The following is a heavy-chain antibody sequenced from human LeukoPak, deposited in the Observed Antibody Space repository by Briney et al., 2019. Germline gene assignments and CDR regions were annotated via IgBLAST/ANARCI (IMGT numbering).Heavy chain of an antibody. D-gene: IGHD1-1*01. J-gene: IGHJ4*02. Sequence: SETLSLTCTVSGYSISSGYYWGWIRQPPGKGLEWIGSIYHSGSTYYNPSLKSRVTISVGTFKNQFSLKLSSVTAAGTAVYYCAGRTRGVDYWGQGTLVTVSS. V-gene: IGHV4-38-2*02. CDR3: AGRTRGVDY. CDR2: IYHSGST. CDR1: GYSISSGYY.